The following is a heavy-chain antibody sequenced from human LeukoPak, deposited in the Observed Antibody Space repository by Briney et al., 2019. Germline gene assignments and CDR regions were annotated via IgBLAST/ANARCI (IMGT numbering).Heavy chain of an antibody. D-gene: IGHD2-21*02. V-gene: IGHV3-21*01. Sequence: SGGSLRLSCAASGFTFSSYSMNWVRQAPGKGLEWVSSISSSSSYIYYADSVKGRFTISRDNAKNSLYLQMNSLRAEDTAVYYCARDHHDEYCGGDCYSNYFDYWGQGTLVTVSS. CDR3: ARDHHDEYCGGDCYSNYFDY. J-gene: IGHJ4*02. CDR2: ISSSSSYI. CDR1: GFTFSSYS.